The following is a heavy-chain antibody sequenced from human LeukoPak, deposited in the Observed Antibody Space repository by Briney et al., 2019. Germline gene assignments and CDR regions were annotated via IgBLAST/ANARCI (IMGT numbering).Heavy chain of an antibody. CDR2: ISDSGGST. Sequence: GGSLRLSCTASGFTFSSYAMSWVRQAPGKGLEWVSTISDSGGSTHYADSVKGRFTISRDNSKNTPYLQMNSLRAEDTAVYYCAKLTLLGYCSGGSCYDRRVFDYWGQGTLVTVSS. V-gene: IGHV3-23*01. J-gene: IGHJ4*02. D-gene: IGHD2-15*01. CDR3: AKLTLLGYCSGGSCYDRRVFDY. CDR1: GFTFSSYA.